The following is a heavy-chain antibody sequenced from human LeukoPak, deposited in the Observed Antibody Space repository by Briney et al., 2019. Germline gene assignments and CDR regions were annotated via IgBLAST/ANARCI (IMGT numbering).Heavy chain of an antibody. Sequence: GASVKVPCKASGYVFTDYYIHWVRQAPGQGLEWMGWINPYSGGTNYAQKFRGRVTMTRDTSISTAYVDLSRLTSDDTAVYYCARSEIYCNNGFCYREPCDYWGQGTLVTVSS. V-gene: IGHV1-2*02. J-gene: IGHJ4*02. CDR2: INPYSGGT. CDR3: ARSEIYCNNGFCYREPCDY. D-gene: IGHD2-8*01. CDR1: GYVFTDYY.